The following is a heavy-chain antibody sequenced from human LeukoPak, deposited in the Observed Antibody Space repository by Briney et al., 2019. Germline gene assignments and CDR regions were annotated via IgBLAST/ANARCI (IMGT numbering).Heavy chain of an antibody. CDR1: GFTFSSYE. CDR3: AELGITMIGGV. Sequence: GGSLRLSCAASGFTFSSYEMNWVRQAPGKGLEWVSYISSSGSTIHYADSVKGRFTISRDNAKNTLYLQMNSLRAEDTAVYYCAELGITMIGGVWGKGTTVTISS. J-gene: IGHJ6*04. CDR2: ISSSGSTI. V-gene: IGHV3-48*03. D-gene: IGHD3-10*02.